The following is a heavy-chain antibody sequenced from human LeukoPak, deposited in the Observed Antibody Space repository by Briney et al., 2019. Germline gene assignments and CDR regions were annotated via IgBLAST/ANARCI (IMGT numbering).Heavy chain of an antibody. CDR1: GGSFSGYY. D-gene: IGHD5-24*01. V-gene: IGHV4-34*01. J-gene: IGHJ4*02. CDR3: AGSRDGYLFDY. CDR2: INHSGST. Sequence: SETLSLTCAVYGGSFSGYYWSWIRQPPGKGLEWIGEINHSGSTNYNPSLRSRVTISVDTTKNQFSMKLSSVTAADTAMYYCAGSRDGYLFDYWGQGTLVTVSS.